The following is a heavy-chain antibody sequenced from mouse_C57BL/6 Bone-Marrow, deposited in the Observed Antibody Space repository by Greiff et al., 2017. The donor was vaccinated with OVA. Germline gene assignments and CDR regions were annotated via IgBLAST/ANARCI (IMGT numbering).Heavy chain of an antibody. Sequence: VKLMESGAELVKPGASVKLSCKASGYTFTSYWMHWVKQRPGQGLEWIGMIHPNSGSTNYNEKFKSKATLTVDKSSSTAYMQLSSLTSEDSAVYYCARKDDGSFAYWGQGTLVTVSA. CDR1: GYTFTSYW. V-gene: IGHV1-64*01. D-gene: IGHD2-3*01. CDR3: ARKDDGSFAY. CDR2: IHPNSGST. J-gene: IGHJ3*01.